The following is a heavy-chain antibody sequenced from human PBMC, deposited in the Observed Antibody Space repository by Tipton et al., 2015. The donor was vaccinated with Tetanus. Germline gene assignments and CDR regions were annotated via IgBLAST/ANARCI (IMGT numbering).Heavy chain of an antibody. CDR3: ARDAGGWSGKDYYGMDV. V-gene: IGHV3-21*01. CDR2: ISSSSSYI. J-gene: IGHJ6*02. D-gene: IGHD3-3*01. Sequence: SLRLSCAASGFTFSSYSMNWVRQAPGKGLEWVSSISSSSSYIYYADSVKGRFTISRDNAKNSLYLQMNSLRAEDTAVYYCARDAGGWSGKDYYGMDVWGQGTTVTVSS. CDR1: GFTFSSYS.